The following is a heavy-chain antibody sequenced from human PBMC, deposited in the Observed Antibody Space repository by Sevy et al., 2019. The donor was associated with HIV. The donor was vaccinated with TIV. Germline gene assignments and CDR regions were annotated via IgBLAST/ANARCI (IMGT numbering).Heavy chain of an antibody. CDR2: ISAYNGNT. CDR1: GYTFTSYG. CDR3: ARDHTVVVPAAMSWFDP. D-gene: IGHD2-2*01. J-gene: IGHJ5*02. Sequence: ASVKVSCKASGYTFTSYGISWVRQAPGQGLEWMGWISAYNGNTNYAQKLQGTVTMTTDTSTSTAYMELRSLRSDDTAVYYCARDHTVVVPAAMSWFDPWGQGTLVTVSS. V-gene: IGHV1-18*01.